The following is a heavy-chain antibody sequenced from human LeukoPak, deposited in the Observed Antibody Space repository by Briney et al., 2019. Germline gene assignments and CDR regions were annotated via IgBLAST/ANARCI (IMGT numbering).Heavy chain of an antibody. CDR3: AKDRLAARPSIVDD. Sequence: GGSLRLSCAASGFTFGSYAMSWVRQAPGKGLVWVSAISGSGGSTYYADSVKGRFTISRDNSKNTLFLQMNSLRAEDTAVYYYAKDRLAARPSIVDDWGQGPLVTVSS. D-gene: IGHD6-6*01. J-gene: IGHJ4*02. V-gene: IGHV3-23*01. CDR1: GFTFGSYA. CDR2: ISGSGGST.